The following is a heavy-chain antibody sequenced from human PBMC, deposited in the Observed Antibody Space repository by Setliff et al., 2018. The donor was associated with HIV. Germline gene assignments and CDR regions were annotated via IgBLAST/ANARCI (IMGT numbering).Heavy chain of an antibody. V-gene: IGHV3-23*01. CDR3: AKTQTVITVYGPFDS. CDR2: ISGSGDIT. J-gene: IGHJ4*02. D-gene: IGHD4-4*01. CDR1: GFSFRSYA. Sequence: PGGSLRLSCAASGFSFRSYAVSWVRQAPGKGLECVSVISGSGDITYYRESVKGRFTVSRDNSNNTVYLQMNSLRAEDTAMYYCAKTQTVITVYGPFDSWGQGTPVTVSS.